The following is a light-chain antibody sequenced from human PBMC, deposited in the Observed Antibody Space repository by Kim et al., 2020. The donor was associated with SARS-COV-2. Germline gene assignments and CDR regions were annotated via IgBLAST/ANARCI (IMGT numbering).Light chain of an antibody. Sequence: VTPSCTARISNIGGGYDLHWDQQFPRTAPKLLISGDSNRPSGVPDRFSASKSGTSASLAITGLQAEDEADYYCQSYDNSLSRPEGVFGGGTQLTVL. J-gene: IGLJ3*02. CDR1: ISNIGGGYD. V-gene: IGLV1-40*01. CDR3: QSYDNSLSRPEGV. CDR2: GDS.